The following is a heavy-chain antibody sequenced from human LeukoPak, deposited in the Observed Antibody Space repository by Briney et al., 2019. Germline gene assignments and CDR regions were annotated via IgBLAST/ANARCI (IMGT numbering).Heavy chain of an antibody. CDR1: GGAFSSYA. J-gene: IGHJ4*02. V-gene: IGHV1-69*01. CDR2: IIPIFGTA. D-gene: IGHD4-17*01. Sequence: SVKVSCKASGGAFSSYAISWVRQAPGQGLEWMGGIIPIFGTANYAQKFQGRVTITADESTSTAYMELSSLRSEDTAVYYCARSFYPLTTVRPPEYWGQGTLVTVSS. CDR3: ARSFYPLTTVRPPEY.